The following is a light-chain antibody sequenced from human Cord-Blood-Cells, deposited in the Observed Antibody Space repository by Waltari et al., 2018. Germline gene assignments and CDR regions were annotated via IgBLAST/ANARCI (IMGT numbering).Light chain of an antibody. Sequence: DIQMTQSPSSLSASVGDRVTITCPASQDISNYLKWYQQKPGKAPKLLIYDASNLETGVPSRFSGSGSGTDFTFTISILQPEDIATYYCQQYDNLPLTFGGGTKVEIK. CDR3: QQYDNLPLT. CDR1: QDISNY. V-gene: IGKV1-33*01. CDR2: DAS. J-gene: IGKJ4*01.